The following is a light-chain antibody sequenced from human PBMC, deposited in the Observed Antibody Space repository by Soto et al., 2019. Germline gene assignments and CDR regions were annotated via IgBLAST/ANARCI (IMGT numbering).Light chain of an antibody. J-gene: IGKJ2*01. CDR2: GAS. V-gene: IGKV3-15*01. CDR1: QSVSSN. Sequence: EIVMTQSPATLSVSPGERATLSCRASQSVSSNLAWYQQKPGQAPRLLIYGASTRAIGIPARFSGSGSGTEFTLTINSLQSEDFALYYCQQYNNWPPYTVGQGTKLEIK. CDR3: QQYNNWPPYT.